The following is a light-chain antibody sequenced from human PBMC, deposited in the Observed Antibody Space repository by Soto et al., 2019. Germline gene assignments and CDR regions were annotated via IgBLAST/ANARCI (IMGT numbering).Light chain of an antibody. CDR3: SSYAGSGTFV. CDR2: EGT. V-gene: IGLV2-23*01. CDR1: SSDVGRYNL. J-gene: IGLJ2*01. Sequence: QSALTQPASVSGSPGQSITISCTGTSSDVGRYNLVSWYQQQPGKAPKLMIYEGTERPSGVSNRFSASKSANTASLTISGLQAEDEAHYHCSSYAGSGTFVFGGGTKLTVL.